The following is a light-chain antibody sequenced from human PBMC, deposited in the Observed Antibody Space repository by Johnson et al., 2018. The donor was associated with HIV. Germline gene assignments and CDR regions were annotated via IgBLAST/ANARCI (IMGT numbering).Light chain of an antibody. V-gene: IGLV1-51*01. Sequence: QSVLTQPPSVSAAPGQKVTISCSGSSSNIGNNYVSWYQQLPGTAPKLLIYDNNKRPSGIPDRFSGSKSGTSATLGITGLQTGDEADYYCGTWDHSLGDFYVFGTGTNVTVL. CDR3: GTWDHSLGDFYV. CDR1: SSNIGNNY. J-gene: IGLJ1*01. CDR2: DNN.